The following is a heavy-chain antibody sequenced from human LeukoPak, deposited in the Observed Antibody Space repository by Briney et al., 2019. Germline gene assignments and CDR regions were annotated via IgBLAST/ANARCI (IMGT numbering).Heavy chain of an antibody. J-gene: IGHJ4*02. CDR1: GYTFTSYG. Sequence: SVKVSCKASGYTFTSYGISWVSQAPGQGLEWMGWISAYNGNTNYAQKLQGRVTMTTDTSTSTAYMELRSLKSDDTAVYDCASDLNYSNYGLSHGGQGTLVPVSS. CDR3: ASDLNYSNYGLSH. CDR2: ISAYNGNT. D-gene: IGHD4-11*01. V-gene: IGHV1-18*01.